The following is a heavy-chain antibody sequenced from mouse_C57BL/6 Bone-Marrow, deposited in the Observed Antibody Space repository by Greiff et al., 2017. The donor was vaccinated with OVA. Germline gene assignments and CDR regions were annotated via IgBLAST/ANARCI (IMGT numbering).Heavy chain of an antibody. CDR2: ISNLAYSI. J-gene: IGHJ3*01. D-gene: IGHD2-10*02. V-gene: IGHV5-15*01. CDR1: GFTFSDYG. CDR3: ARQEYGNPFAY. Sequence: DVKLQESGGGLVQPGGSLKLSCAASGFTFSDYGMAWVRQAPRKGPEWVAFISNLAYSIYYADTVTGRFTISRENAKNTLYLEMSSLRSEDTAMYYCARQEYGNPFAYWGQGTLVTVSA.